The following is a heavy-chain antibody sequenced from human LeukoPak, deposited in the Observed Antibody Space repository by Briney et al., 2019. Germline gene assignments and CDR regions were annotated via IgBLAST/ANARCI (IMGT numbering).Heavy chain of an antibody. CDR1: GFTFDDYA. D-gene: IGHD3-3*01. CDR3: AKDMSTTIFGVVSAFDP. CDR2: ISWNSGSI. V-gene: IGHV3-9*01. Sequence: GRSLRLSCAASGFTFDDYAMHWVRQAPGKGLEWVSGISWNSGSIGYADSVKGRFTISRDNAKNSLYLQMNSLRAEGTALYYCAKDMSTTIFGVVSAFDPWGQGTMVTVSS. J-gene: IGHJ5*02.